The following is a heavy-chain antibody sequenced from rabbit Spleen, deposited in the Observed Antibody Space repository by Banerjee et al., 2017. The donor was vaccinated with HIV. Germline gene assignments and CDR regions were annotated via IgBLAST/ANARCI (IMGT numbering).Heavy chain of an antibody. V-gene: IGHV1S45*01. CDR3: ARNYVNAFDP. CDR1: GFSFSDRDV. J-gene: IGHJ2*01. Sequence: QEQLEESGGGLVKPEGSLTLTCKASGFSFSDRDVMCWVRQAPGKGLEWIACIDTRDGDTDYANWPKGRFTISKTSSTTVTLQMTSLTAADTATYFCARNYVNAFDPWGPGTLVTVS. D-gene: IGHD1-1*01. CDR2: IDTRDGDT.